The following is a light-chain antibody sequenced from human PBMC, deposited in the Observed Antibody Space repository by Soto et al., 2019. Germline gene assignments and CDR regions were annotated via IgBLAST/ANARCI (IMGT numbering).Light chain of an antibody. CDR2: GAS. J-gene: IGKJ1*01. CDR3: QQYGSSPPRT. CDR1: QSVSSSY. Sequence: EIVLTQSPGTLSLSPGERATLSCRASQSVSSSYLAWYQQKPGQAPRLLIYGASSRATGIPDRFSGSGSGTDFTFTISRREPEDFAVYYCQQYGSSPPRTFGQGTKVEIK. V-gene: IGKV3-20*01.